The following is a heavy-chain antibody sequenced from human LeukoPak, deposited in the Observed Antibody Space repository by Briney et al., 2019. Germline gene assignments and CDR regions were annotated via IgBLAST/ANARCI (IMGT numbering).Heavy chain of an antibody. J-gene: IGHJ6*02. CDR3: ASTSGSTIYDYYYGMDV. D-gene: IGHD1-26*01. V-gene: IGHV7-4-1*02. CDR2: INTNTGNP. CDR1: GYTFTSYA. Sequence: ASVKVSCKASGYTFTSYAMNWVRQAPGQGLEWMGWINTNTGNPTYAQGFTGRFVFSLDTSVSTAYLQISSLKAEDTAVYYCASTSGSTIYDYYYGMDVWSQGTTVTVSS.